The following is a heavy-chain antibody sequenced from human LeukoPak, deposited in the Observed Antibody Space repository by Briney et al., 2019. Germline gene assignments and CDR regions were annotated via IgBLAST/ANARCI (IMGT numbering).Heavy chain of an antibody. D-gene: IGHD3-16*01. CDR3: AKAREASRLRYGMDV. Sequence: PGGSLRLSCAASGFTFSSNAMNWVRQAPGKGLEWVSGSNDKGDYTYYADSVRGRFTISRDNSKNMLYLQMNSLRVEDTALYYCAKAREASRLRYGMDVWSQGTTVTVSS. CDR2: SNDKGDYT. J-gene: IGHJ6*02. V-gene: IGHV3-23*01. CDR1: GFTFSSNA.